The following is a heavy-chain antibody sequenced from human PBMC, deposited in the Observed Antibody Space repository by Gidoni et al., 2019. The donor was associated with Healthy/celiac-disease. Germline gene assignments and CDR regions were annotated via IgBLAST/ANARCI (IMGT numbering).Heavy chain of an antibody. CDR1: GGSFRGYY. J-gene: IGHJ6*02. CDR2: INHSGST. D-gene: IGHD3-3*01. Sequence: QVQLQQWGAGLLKPSETLSLTCAVYGGSFRGYYWSWIRQPPGKGLEWIGEINHSGSTNYNPSLKSRVTISVDTSKNQFSLKLSSVTAADTAVYYCASQRVLLRFLEWPHKDYYYYGMDVWGQGTTVTVSS. V-gene: IGHV4-34*01. CDR3: ASQRVLLRFLEWPHKDYYYYGMDV.